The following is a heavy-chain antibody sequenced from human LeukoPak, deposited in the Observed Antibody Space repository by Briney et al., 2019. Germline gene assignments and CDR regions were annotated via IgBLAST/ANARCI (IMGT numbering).Heavy chain of an antibody. V-gene: IGHV1-69*01. D-gene: IGHD2-2*01. Sequence: SVKVSCKASGGTFSSYAISWVRQAPGQGLEWMGGIIPIFGTANYAQKFQGRVTITADESTSTAYMELSSLRSEDTAVYYCARGYCSSTSCFRNWFDPWGQGTLVTVSS. CDR1: GGTFSSYA. CDR2: IIPIFGTA. CDR3: ARGYCSSTSCFRNWFDP. J-gene: IGHJ5*02.